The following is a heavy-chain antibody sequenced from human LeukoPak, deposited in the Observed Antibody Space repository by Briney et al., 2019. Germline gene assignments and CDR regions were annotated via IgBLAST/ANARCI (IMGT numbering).Heavy chain of an antibody. CDR1: GFTFSSYE. D-gene: IGHD3-22*01. CDR2: ISSSGSTI. Sequence: QAGGSLRLSCAASGFTFSSYEMNWVRQAPGKGLEWVSYISSSGSTIYYADSVKGRFTISRDNAKNSLYLQMNSLRAEDTAVYYCAKDSREYYYDSSGYPGGDWGQGTLVTVSS. CDR3: AKDSREYYYDSSGYPGGD. J-gene: IGHJ4*02. V-gene: IGHV3-48*03.